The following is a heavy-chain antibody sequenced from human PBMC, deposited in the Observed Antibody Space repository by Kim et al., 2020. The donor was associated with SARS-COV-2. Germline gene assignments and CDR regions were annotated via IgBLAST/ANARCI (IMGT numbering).Heavy chain of an antibody. D-gene: IGHD3-22*01. V-gene: IGHV3-30*04. CDR1: GFTFSSYA. J-gene: IGHJ6*03. Sequence: GGSLRPSCAASGFTFSSYAMHWVRQAPGKGLEWVAVISYDGSNKYYADSVKGRFTISRDNSKNTLYLQMNSLRAEDTAVYYCARQCYYDSSGYYYPHYY. CDR2: ISYDGSNK. CDR3: ARQCYYDSSGYYYPHYY.